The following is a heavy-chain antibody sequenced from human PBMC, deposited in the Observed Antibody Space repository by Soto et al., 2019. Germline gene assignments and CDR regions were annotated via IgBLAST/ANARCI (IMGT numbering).Heavy chain of an antibody. CDR1: GAALSSGGDF. CDR3: TREQSDDNYFDP. J-gene: IGHJ5*02. D-gene: IGHD6-19*01. Sequence: QVKLQQSGPGLVKPSETLSLTCTVSGAALSSGGDFYTWVRQPPGKGLEWLGYIYYSGGTNYNPSLKSRVTISLDKSKSQFSLRLSSVPAADTAVYYCTREQSDDNYFDPWGQGPRVTVSS. V-gene: IGHV4-61*08. CDR2: IYYSGGT.